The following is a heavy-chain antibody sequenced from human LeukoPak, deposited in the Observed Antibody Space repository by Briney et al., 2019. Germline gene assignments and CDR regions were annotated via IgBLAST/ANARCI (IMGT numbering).Heavy chain of an antibody. CDR1: GFIFSTYW. CDR3: TRDVGAAGY. D-gene: IGHD6-13*01. Sequence: GGSLRLSCAASGFIFSTYWMSWVRQAPGKGLEWVANIKKDGTEKYYVDSVKGRFTISRDNAKNSLYLQMNSLRAEDTAVYYCTRDVGAAGYWGQGTLVTVSS. V-gene: IGHV3-7*05. J-gene: IGHJ4*02. CDR2: IKKDGTEK.